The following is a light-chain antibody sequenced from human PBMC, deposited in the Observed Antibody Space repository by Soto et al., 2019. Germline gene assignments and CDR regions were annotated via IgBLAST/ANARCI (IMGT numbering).Light chain of an antibody. Sequence: EIVLTQSPATLSLSPGERATLSCGASQSVSSSYVAWYQQKPGLAPRLLIYAASSRATGIPDRFSGSVSGTDFTLTITRLEPEDFAVYYCQQYHRGLTFGGGTKVEIK. CDR3: QQYHRGLT. J-gene: IGKJ4*01. CDR1: QSVSSSY. V-gene: IGKV3D-20*01. CDR2: AAS.